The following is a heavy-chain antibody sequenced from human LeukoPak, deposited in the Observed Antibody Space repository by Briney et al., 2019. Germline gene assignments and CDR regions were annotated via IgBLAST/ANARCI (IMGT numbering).Heavy chain of an antibody. J-gene: IGHJ4*02. CDR3: ARKRWGISQRKVDY. Sequence: GGSLRLSCAASGFTFSSYGMNWVRQAPGRGLEWVSYISSSGSTIYYADSVKGRFTISRDNAKNSLYLQMNSLRAEDTAVYYCARKRWGISQRKVDYWGQGTLVTVSS. D-gene: IGHD3-16*01. CDR2: ISSSGSTI. CDR1: GFTFSSYG. V-gene: IGHV3-48*03.